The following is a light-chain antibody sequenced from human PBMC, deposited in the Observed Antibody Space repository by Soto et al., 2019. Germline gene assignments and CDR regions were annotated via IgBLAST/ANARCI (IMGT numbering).Light chain of an antibody. CDR2: GAS. CDR3: QQYDKWPPT. J-gene: IGKJ4*01. V-gene: IGKV3-15*01. Sequence: EIKMAQSPDTLSVSPGERATLSCRASQSISSKLAWYQQRPGQAPRLLIYGASTRATGVPVRFRGGGSGTEFTLTISGLQSEDFAVYCCQQYDKWPPTFGGGTK. CDR1: QSISSK.